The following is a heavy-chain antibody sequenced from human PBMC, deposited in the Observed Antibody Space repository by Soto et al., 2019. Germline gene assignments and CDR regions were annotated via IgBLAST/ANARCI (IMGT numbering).Heavy chain of an antibody. CDR2: IWYDGSNK. CDR1: GFTFSSYG. D-gene: IGHD3-22*01. Sequence: GGSLRLSCAASGFTFSSYGMHWVRQAPGKGLGWVAVIWYDGSNKKYADSVKGRFTISRDNSKSTLYLQMNSLRVEDAAVYYCAREILLPWDSSGYCDSWGQGTLVTVSS. J-gene: IGHJ5*01. V-gene: IGHV3-33*01. CDR3: AREILLPWDSSGYCDS.